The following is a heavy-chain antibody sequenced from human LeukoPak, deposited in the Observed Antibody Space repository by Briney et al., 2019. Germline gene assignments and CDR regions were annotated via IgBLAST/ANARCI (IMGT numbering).Heavy chain of an antibody. Sequence: ASVKVSCKASGYTFTSYAMHWVRQAPGQRLEWMGWINAGNGNTKYSQKFQGRVTITRDTSASTAYMELSSLRSEDTAVYHCARVLVVVAATHAFDIWGQGTMVTVSS. J-gene: IGHJ3*02. CDR1: GYTFTSYA. CDR2: INAGNGNT. V-gene: IGHV1-3*01. D-gene: IGHD2-15*01. CDR3: ARVLVVVAATHAFDI.